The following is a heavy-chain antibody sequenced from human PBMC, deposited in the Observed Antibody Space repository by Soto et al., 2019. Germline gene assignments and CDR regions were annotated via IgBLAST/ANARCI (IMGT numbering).Heavy chain of an antibody. CDR3: ARSTGSGFRPGTHRFHWFDP. CDR1: GVTFSSFA. J-gene: IGHJ5*02. D-gene: IGHD5-12*01. V-gene: IGHV1-69*01. CDR2: IIPIFRTP. Sequence: QVQLVQSGAEVKQPGSSVKVSCQASGVTFSSFAISWVRHAPGQGLELMAGIIPIFRTPNYAQNFQGRFTITADESTSSVYMELSRLRSEDTAVYYCARSTGSGFRPGTHRFHWFDPWGQGTLVTVSS.